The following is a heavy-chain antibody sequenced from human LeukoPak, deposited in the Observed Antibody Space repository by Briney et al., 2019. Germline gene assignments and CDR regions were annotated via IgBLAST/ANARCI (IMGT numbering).Heavy chain of an antibody. Sequence: GGSLRLSCAASGFTFSSYNMNWVRQAPGKGLEWVSSITSSSIYTFYADSVKGRFTISRDNAKNSLYLQMNSLRAEDTALYYCAREYYYDSSGYFDYWGQGTLVTVSS. CDR3: AREYYYDSSGYFDY. V-gene: IGHV3-21*04. J-gene: IGHJ4*02. D-gene: IGHD3-22*01. CDR1: GFTFSSYN. CDR2: ITSSSIYT.